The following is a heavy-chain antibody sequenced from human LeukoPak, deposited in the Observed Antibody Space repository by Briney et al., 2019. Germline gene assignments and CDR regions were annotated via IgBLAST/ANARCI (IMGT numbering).Heavy chain of an antibody. CDR3: ARDVLYGDLEY. V-gene: IGHV1-46*01. CDR2: INPSGGST. D-gene: IGHD4-17*01. Sequence: ASVKVSCKASGGTFSSYAISWVRQAPGQGLEWMGIINPSGGSTSYAQKFQGRVTMTRDTSTSTVYMELGSLRSEDTAVYYCARDVLYGDLEYWGQGTLVTVSS. J-gene: IGHJ4*02. CDR1: GGTFSSYA.